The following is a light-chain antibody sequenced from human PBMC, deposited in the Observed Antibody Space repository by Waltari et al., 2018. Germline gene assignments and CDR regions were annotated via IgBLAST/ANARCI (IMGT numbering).Light chain of an antibody. CDR1: QSVSRY. Sequence: EIVLTQSPATLSLSPGERATLPCRASQSVSRYLAWYQQKPGQAPRLLIYDASNRATGIPARFSGSGSGTDFTLTISSLEPEDFAVYYCQQRSNWPPKVTFGGGTKVEIK. CDR2: DAS. J-gene: IGKJ4*01. CDR3: QQRSNWPPKVT. V-gene: IGKV3-11*01.